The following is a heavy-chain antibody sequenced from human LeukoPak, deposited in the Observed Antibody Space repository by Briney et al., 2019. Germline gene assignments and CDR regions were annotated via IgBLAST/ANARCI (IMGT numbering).Heavy chain of an antibody. Sequence: GGSLRLSCTASGFRFSSYWMDWVRRAPGKGLEWVASVNQDGTEKKYVDSVKGRFTISRDNAKNSHYLQMNSLRAEDTAVYYCARGIVASVVYYYYMDVWGKGTTVTVSS. V-gene: IGHV3-7*04. D-gene: IGHD5-12*01. J-gene: IGHJ6*03. CDR3: ARGIVASVVYYYYMDV. CDR1: GFRFSSYW. CDR2: VNQDGTEK.